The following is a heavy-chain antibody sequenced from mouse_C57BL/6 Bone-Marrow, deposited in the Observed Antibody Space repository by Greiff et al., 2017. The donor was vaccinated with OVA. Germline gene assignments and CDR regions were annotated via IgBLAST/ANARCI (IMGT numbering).Heavy chain of an antibody. J-gene: IGHJ1*03. V-gene: IGHV1-59*01. CDR3: ARRVYYGSSYWYFDV. Sequence: QVQLQQPGAELVRPGTSVKLSCKASGYTFTSYWMHWVKQRPGQGLEWIGVIDPSDSYTNYNQKFKGKATLTVDTSSSTAYMQLSSLTSEDSAVYYCARRVYYGSSYWYFDVWGTGTTVTVSS. D-gene: IGHD1-1*01. CDR1: GYTFTSYW. CDR2: IDPSDSYT.